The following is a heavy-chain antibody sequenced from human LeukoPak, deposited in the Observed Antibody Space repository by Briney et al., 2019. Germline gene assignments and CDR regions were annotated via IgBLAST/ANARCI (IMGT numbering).Heavy chain of an antibody. D-gene: IGHD2-21*02. Sequence: SETLSLTCTVSGGSISSSSYYWGWIRQPPGKGLEWIGSIYYSGSTYYNPSLKSRVTISVDTSKNQFSLKLSSVTAADTAVYYCARQIVVVTATWKGHNWFDPWGQGTLVTVSS. CDR2: IYYSGST. CDR1: GGSISSSSYY. CDR3: ARQIVVVTATWKGHNWFDP. J-gene: IGHJ5*02. V-gene: IGHV4-39*01.